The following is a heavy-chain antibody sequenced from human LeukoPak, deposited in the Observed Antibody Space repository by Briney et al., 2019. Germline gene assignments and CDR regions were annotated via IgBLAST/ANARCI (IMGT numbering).Heavy chain of an antibody. D-gene: IGHD2-15*01. CDR1: GYTFTMNG. J-gene: IGHJ4*02. CDR3: ARISILTGYGSGGSCYSAFDY. V-gene: IGHV1-18*01. CDR2: INTYNDKT. Sequence: ASVKVSCKASGYTFTMNGLSWVRQAPGQGLEWMGWINTYNDKTNYAQQLQGRDTMTTDTSTSTAYMELRSLRSDDTAVYYCARISILTGYGSGGSCYSAFDYWGQGTLVTVSS.